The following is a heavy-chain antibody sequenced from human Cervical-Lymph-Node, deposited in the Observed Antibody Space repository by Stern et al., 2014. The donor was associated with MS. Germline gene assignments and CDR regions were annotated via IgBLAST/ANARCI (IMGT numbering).Heavy chain of an antibody. CDR1: GFSLSDGKMG. Sequence: QVTLKESGPVLMKPTETLTLTCAVSGFSLSDGKMGVAWIRQPPGKALEWLAHILSNDEKTYSTSLKNRLGISKDASKSQVVLTMTNMDPVDTATYYCARILTLQPDYAFWRNPSRYFDSWGQGTLVTVSS. D-gene: IGHD3-16*01. CDR3: ARILTLQPDYAFWRNPSRYFDS. J-gene: IGHJ4*02. V-gene: IGHV2-26*01. CDR2: ILSNDEK.